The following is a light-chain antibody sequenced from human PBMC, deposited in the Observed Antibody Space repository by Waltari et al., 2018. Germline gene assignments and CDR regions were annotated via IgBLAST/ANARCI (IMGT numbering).Light chain of an antibody. Sequence: EIVMTQSPATLSVSPGERATLSCRASQSVSSNLAWYQQKPGQAPRLLIYGASTRATGIPARFSGSGSGTEFTLTISSLQCEDFAVYYCQQYNNWPPLFTFGPGTKVDIK. V-gene: IGKV3-15*01. CDR2: GAS. CDR3: QQYNNWPPLFT. J-gene: IGKJ3*01. CDR1: QSVSSN.